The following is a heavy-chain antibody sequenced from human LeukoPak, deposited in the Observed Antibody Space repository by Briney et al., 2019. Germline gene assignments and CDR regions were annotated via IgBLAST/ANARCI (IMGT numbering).Heavy chain of an antibody. Sequence: LRLSCAASGFTFSDYYMSWIRQPPGKGLEWIGEINHSGSTNYNPSLKSRVTISVDTSKNQFSLKLSSVTAADTAVYYCARGPKNFDLWGRGTWSLSPQ. CDR1: GFTFSDYY. CDR3: ARGPKNFDL. CDR2: INHSGST. J-gene: IGHJ2*01. V-gene: IGHV4-34*01.